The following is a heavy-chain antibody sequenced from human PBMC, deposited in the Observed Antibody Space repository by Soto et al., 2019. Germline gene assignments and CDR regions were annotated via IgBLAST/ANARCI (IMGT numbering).Heavy chain of an antibody. D-gene: IGHD2-2*01. CDR2: ISYDGSNK. CDR3: ASGSYCSSTSCSPYYYYGMDV. Sequence: GGSLRLSCAASGFTFSSYGMHWVRQAPGKGLEWVAVISYDGSNKYYADSVKGRFTISRDNSKNTLYLQMNSLRAEDTAVYYCASGSYCSSTSCSPYYYYGMDVWGQGTTVTVS. V-gene: IGHV3-30*03. CDR1: GFTFSSYG. J-gene: IGHJ6*02.